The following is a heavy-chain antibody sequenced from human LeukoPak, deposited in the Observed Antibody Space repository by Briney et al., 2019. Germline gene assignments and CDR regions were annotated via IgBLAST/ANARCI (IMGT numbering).Heavy chain of an antibody. J-gene: IGHJ6*03. CDR3: ARGSYDFWSGYYTNYYYMDV. D-gene: IGHD3-3*01. CDR2: IYTSGST. CDR1: GGSISSYY. V-gene: IGHV4-4*09. Sequence: SETLPLTCTVSGGSISSYYWSWIRQPPGKGLEWFGSIYTSGSTNYNPSLKSRVTISVDTSKNQFSLKLSSVTAADTAVYYCARGSYDFWSGYYTNYYYMDVWGKGTTVTVSS.